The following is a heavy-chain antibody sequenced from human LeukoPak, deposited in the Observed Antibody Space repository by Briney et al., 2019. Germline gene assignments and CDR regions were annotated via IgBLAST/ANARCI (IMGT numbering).Heavy chain of an antibody. Sequence: ASVKVSCKASGYTFTSYGISWVRQAPGQGLEWMGWISAYNGNTNYAQKLQGRVTMTTDTSTSTAYMELRSLRSDDTAVYYCARDRTRKLGYCSSTSCSGNWFDPWGQGTLVTVSS. CDR1: GYTFTSYG. V-gene: IGHV1-18*01. CDR2: ISAYNGNT. CDR3: ARDRTRKLGYCSSTSCSGNWFDP. J-gene: IGHJ5*02. D-gene: IGHD2-2*01.